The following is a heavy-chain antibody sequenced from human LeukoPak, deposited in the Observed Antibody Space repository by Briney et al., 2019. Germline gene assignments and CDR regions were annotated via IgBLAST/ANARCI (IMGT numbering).Heavy chain of an antibody. CDR3: ASLRYYCASSGYYYDSRSIVFDY. J-gene: IGHJ4*02. Sequence: SQTLSLTCAVSGGSISSGGYSWSWIRQPPGKGLEWIEYIYHSGSTYYNPSLKSRVTISVDRSKNQFSLKLSSVTAADTAVYYCASLRYYCASSGYYYDSRSIVFDYWGQGTLVTGSS. D-gene: IGHD3-22*01. V-gene: IGHV4-30-2*01. CDR2: IYHSGST. CDR1: GGSISSGGYS.